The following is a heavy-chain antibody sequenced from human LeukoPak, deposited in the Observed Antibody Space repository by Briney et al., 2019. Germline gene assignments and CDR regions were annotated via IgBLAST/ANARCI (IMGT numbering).Heavy chain of an antibody. Sequence: SQTLSLTCAISGDSVSSNSVGWNWLRQSPSRGLEWLGSTYYRSKWFDAYAQSVKSRITINSDTSRNQFSLQVNSVTPEDTAVYCCARGNYWTFDYWGQGILVTVSS. CDR2: TYYRSKWFD. CDR3: ARGNYWTFDY. D-gene: IGHD3/OR15-3a*01. CDR1: GDSVSSNSVG. J-gene: IGHJ4*02. V-gene: IGHV6-1*01.